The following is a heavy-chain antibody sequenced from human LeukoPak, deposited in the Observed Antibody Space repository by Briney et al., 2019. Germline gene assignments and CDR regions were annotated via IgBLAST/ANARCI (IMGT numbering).Heavy chain of an antibody. V-gene: IGHV3-53*01. D-gene: IGHD3-10*01. Sequence: GGSLRLSCAASGFTVSDNYMSWVRQAPGMGLEWVSVIYTGGSTYYADSVQGRFTISRDNSLYTVYLQMDSLRGDDTAVYYCAKDRISYTTSPGELSHWGQGTLVIVSS. J-gene: IGHJ4*02. CDR1: GFTVSDNY. CDR3: AKDRISYTTSPGELSH. CDR2: IYTGGST.